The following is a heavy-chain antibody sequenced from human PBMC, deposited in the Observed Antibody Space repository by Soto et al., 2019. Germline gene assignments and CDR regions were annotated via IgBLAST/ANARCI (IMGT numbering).Heavy chain of an antibody. CDR1: GFTFSSYE. V-gene: IGHV3-48*03. Sequence: EVQLVESGGGLVQPGGSLRLSCAASGFTFSSYEMNWVRQAPGKGLEWGSYISSSGSTIYYADSVKGRFTISRDNAKNSLYLQMNSLRAEDTAVYYFAREGGGAYNWFDPWGQGTLVTVSS. CDR2: ISSSGSTI. D-gene: IGHD2-21*01. J-gene: IGHJ5*02. CDR3: AREGGGAYNWFDP.